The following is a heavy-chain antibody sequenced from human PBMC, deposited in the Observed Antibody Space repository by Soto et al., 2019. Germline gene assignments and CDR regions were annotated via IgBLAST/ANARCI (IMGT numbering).Heavy chain of an antibody. D-gene: IGHD2-8*02. J-gene: IGHJ4*02. CDR1: GESFSGYY. Sequence: QLQLQQWGAGLLKPSETLALTCVVDGESFSGYYWSWIRQPPGKGLEGIGEISYSGSTNYSPSVKSRITIALDTSKSQFSLRLRSVTAADTALYFCARGTGSFGPGRYWGQGTPVTVSS. V-gene: IGHV4-34*02. CDR2: ISYSGST. CDR3: ARGTGSFGPGRY.